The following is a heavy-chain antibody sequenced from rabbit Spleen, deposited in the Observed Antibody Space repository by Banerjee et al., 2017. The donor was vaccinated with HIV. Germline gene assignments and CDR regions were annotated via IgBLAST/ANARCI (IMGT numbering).Heavy chain of an antibody. CDR2: IDLVFGYT. Sequence: QEQLKETGGGLVQPGGSLKLSCKASGFDFSSYGVSWVRQAPGKGLEWIGYIDLVFGYTYYASWANGRFTISSHNAQNTLYLQLNSLTVADTATYFCVRGASASGYGDGHLWGPGTLVTVS. CDR3: VRGASASGYGDGHL. J-gene: IGHJ4*01. V-gene: IGHV1S47*01. CDR1: GFDFSSYG. D-gene: IGHD1-1*01.